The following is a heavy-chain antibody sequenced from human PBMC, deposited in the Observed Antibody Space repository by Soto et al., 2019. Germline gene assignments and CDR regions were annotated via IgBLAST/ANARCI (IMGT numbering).Heavy chain of an antibody. J-gene: IGHJ6*02. V-gene: IGHV6-1*01. CDR1: GDSVSSNSAA. CDR2: TYYRSKWYN. Sequence: SQTLSLTCAISGDSVSSNSAAWNWIRQSPSRGLEWLGRTYYRSKWYNDYAVSVKSRITINPDTSKNQFSLQLNSVTPEDTAVYYCARALPLDPAGTYYYGRDVWGQGTTVTVSS. CDR3: ARALPLDPAGTYYYGRDV.